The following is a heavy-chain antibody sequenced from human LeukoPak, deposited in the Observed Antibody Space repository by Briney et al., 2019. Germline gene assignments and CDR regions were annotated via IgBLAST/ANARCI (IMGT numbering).Heavy chain of an antibody. D-gene: IGHD3-3*01. CDR2: IYYSGST. Sequence: SETLSLTYTVSGGSISSSSYYWGWIRQPPGKGLEWIGSIYYSGSTYYNPSLKSRVTISVDTSKNQFSLKLSSVTAADTAVYYCARITYYDFWSGYYFDYWGQGTLVTVSS. CDR3: ARITYYDFWSGYYFDY. J-gene: IGHJ4*02. V-gene: IGHV4-39*07. CDR1: GGSISSSSYY.